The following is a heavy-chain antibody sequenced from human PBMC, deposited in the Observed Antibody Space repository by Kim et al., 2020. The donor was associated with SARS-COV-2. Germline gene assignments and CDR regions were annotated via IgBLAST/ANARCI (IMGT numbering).Heavy chain of an antibody. D-gene: IGHD6-13*01. CDR1: GFSFSNYA. CDR2: ISYDGTNK. CDR3: ARKPTTSSWSYYFEY. Sequence: GGSLRLSCAASGFSFSNYAMFWVRQAPGKGREWVALISYDGTNKDYADPVKGRFTISRDNSKSTLYLPMNSLRVADTAVYFCARKPTTSSWSYYFEYWGQGALVTVSS. J-gene: IGHJ4*01. V-gene: IGHV3-30*04.